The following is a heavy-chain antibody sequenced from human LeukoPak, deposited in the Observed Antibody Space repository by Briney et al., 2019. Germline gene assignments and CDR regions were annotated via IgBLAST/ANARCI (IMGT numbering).Heavy chain of an antibody. CDR1: GGSISSYY. CDR3: ARHPSTVVTPLADY. CDR2: IYYSGST. V-gene: IGHV4-59*05. Sequence: PSETLSLTCTVSGGSISSYYWSWIRQPAGKGLEWIGSIYYSGSTYYNPSLKSRVTISVDTSKNQFSLKLSSVTAADTAVYYCARHPSTVVTPLADYWGQGTLVTVSS. J-gene: IGHJ4*02. D-gene: IGHD4-23*01.